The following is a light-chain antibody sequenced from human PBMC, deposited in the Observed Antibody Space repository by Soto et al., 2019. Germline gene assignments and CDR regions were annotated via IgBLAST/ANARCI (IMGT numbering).Light chain of an antibody. CDR3: SSYTITSTYV. CDR2: EVS. CDR1: SSDVGGYNY. Sequence: QSVLTQPASVSGSPGQSLTISCTGTSSDVGGYNYVSCDQQHPGKAPKLMIYEVSDRPSGVSNRFSGSKSGNTASLTISGFQAEDEADYYCSSYTITSTYVFGTGTKVTV. V-gene: IGLV2-14*01. J-gene: IGLJ1*01.